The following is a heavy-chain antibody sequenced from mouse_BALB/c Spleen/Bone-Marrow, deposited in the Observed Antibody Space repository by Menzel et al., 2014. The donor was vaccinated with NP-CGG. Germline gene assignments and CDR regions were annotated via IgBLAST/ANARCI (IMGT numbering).Heavy chain of an antibody. V-gene: IGHV4-1*02. D-gene: IGHD1-1*01. CDR1: GFDFSRYW. Sequence: DVKLQESGGGLVQPGGSLKLSCAASGFDFSRYWMSWVRQAPGKGLEWIGEINPDSRTINYSPSLKDKFIISRDNAKNTLCLRLNKVRSEDTALYYCARPDYYGYINYWGQGTTPTVSS. CDR2: INPDSRTI. CDR3: ARPDYYGYINY. J-gene: IGHJ2*01.